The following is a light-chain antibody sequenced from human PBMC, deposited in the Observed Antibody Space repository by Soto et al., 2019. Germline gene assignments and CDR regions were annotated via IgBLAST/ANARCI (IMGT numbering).Light chain of an antibody. CDR1: QSVSSY. Sequence: EIVLTQSPATLSLSPGERATLSCRASQSVSSYLAWYQQKPGQAPRLLIYDASNRATGIPARFSGTGSGTDFTLTISSLGPDDFAVYYCQQRSNWLRSTPFGQGTRLEIK. J-gene: IGKJ5*01. V-gene: IGKV3-11*01. CDR2: DAS. CDR3: QQRSNWLRSTP.